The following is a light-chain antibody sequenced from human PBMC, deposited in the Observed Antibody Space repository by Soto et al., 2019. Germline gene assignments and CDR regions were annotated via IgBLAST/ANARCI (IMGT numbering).Light chain of an antibody. CDR1: QSVSSY. Sequence: EIVLTQSPATLSLSPGERATLSCRASQSVSSYLAWYQQKAGQAPRLLIYDASNRATGIPARFSGSGSGTDFTLTISSLEPEAFAVYYCQQRSNWPPVFTFGPGTKVDIK. CDR3: QQRSNWPPVFT. V-gene: IGKV3-11*01. CDR2: DAS. J-gene: IGKJ3*01.